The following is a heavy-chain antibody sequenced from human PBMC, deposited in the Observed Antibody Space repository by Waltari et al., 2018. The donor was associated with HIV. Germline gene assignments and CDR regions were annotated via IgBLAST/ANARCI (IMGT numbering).Heavy chain of an antibody. D-gene: IGHD2-2*01. CDR3: VTSRTFDY. CDR1: GFTFTSYW. Sequence: EVQLVESGGGLVQPGGPLRPPCAASGFTFTSYWMSWVRQVPGKGLEWVANIKQDGSEKYYVDSVKGRFTISRDNAKNSLYLQMNSLRAEDTAVYYCVTSRTFDYWGQGTLVTVSS. CDR2: IKQDGSEK. V-gene: IGHV3-7*01. J-gene: IGHJ4*02.